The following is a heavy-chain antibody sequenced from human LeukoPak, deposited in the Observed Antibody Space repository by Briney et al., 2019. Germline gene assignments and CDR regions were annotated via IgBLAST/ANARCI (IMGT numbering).Heavy chain of an antibody. CDR1: GDSISRGDYY. V-gene: IGHV4-61*02. CDR2: ISSSGST. Sequence: SETLSLTCTVSGDSISRGDYYWSWIRQPAGKGLEWIGRISSSGSTNYNPSLKSRVTISVDTSKNQFSLKLSSVTAADTAVYYCARTRYYYDSSGSQYNWFDPWGQGTLVTVSS. J-gene: IGHJ5*02. D-gene: IGHD3-22*01. CDR3: ARTRYYYDSSGSQYNWFDP.